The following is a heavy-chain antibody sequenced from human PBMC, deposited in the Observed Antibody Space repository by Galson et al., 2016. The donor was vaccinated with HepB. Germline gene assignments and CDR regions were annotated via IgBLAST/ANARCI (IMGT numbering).Heavy chain of an antibody. CDR3: ARGVTPWPPTPEFDY. D-gene: IGHD4-23*01. CDR1: GFSFSSHS. Sequence: SLRLSCAASGFSFSSHSMNWVRQAPRKGLEWASYICGDSGSIYHAHSVRGRFIISRDNAKNSLSLHMNSMRDEDTAVYCCARGVTPWPPTPEFDYWGQGTLVTVSS. CDR2: ICGDSGSI. J-gene: IGHJ4*02. V-gene: IGHV3-48*02.